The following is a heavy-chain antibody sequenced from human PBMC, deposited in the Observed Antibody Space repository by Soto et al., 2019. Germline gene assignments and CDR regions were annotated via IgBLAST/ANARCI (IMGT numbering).Heavy chain of an antibody. V-gene: IGHV1-2*04. CDR2: INPTSGGT. Sequence: QVQLVQSGAEVRKPGASVKVSCKGSGYTFTGYYIHWVRQAPGQGLEWMGWINPTSGGTKYEQNFQGWVTITRDASISTAYMELSSLRSNDAAVYYCARFREGTANVDYWGQGTLVTVSS. D-gene: IGHD7-27*01. J-gene: IGHJ4*02. CDR3: ARFREGTANVDY. CDR1: GYTFTGYY.